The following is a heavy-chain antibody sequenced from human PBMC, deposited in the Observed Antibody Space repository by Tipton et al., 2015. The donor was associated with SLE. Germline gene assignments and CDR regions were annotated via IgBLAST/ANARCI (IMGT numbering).Heavy chain of an antibody. CDR3: AREAAAGTPGYDY. D-gene: IGHD6-13*01. V-gene: IGHV3-64*01. CDR1: GFTFSNYA. Sequence: GSLRLSCAASGFTFSNYAIHWVRQAPGKGLESVSAINDNGVSTYYANSVKGRFTISRDNSKNTLYLQMGSLRAEDTAVYYCAREAAAGTPGYDYWGQGTLVTVSS. CDR2: INDNGVST. J-gene: IGHJ4*02.